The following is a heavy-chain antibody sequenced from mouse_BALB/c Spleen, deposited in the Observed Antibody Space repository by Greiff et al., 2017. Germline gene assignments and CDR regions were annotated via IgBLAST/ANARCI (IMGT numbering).Heavy chain of an antibody. V-gene: IGHV14-3*02. CDR1: GFNIKDTY. D-gene: IGHD2-2*01. CDR3: ARMKDGYGYDGLWMDY. J-gene: IGHJ4*01. Sequence: VQLQQSGAELVKPGASVKLSCTASGFNIKDTYMHWVKQRPEQGLEWIGRIDPANGNTKYDPKFQGKATITADTSSNTAYLQLSSLTSEDTAVYYCARMKDGYGYDGLWMDYWGQGTSVTVSS. CDR2: IDPANGNT.